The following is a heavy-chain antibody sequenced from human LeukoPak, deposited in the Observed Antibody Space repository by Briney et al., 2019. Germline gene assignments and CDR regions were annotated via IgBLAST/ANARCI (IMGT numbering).Heavy chain of an antibody. Sequence: GRSLRLSRAASGFTFSHYPMHWVRQAPGKGLEWLAVISYDSNYRYYADSVKGRFTISRGNSNNTLYLQIDSLRPEDTATYFCARDRRYYFDYWGQGTLVTVSS. CDR1: GFTFSHYP. CDR2: ISYDSNYR. V-gene: IGHV3-30*01. J-gene: IGHJ4*02. CDR3: ARDRRYYFDY.